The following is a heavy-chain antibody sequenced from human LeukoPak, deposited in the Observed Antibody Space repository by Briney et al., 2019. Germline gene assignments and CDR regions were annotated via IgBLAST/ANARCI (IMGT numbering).Heavy chain of an antibody. D-gene: IGHD3-16*02. Sequence: VECLRLSCAASGVTVSTNYMSWVRQAPGKGLEWVSVIYSGGTTYYADSVRGRFTMSRDTSESTVYLQMNSLRAEDTAVYYCARGLGRELSHSFDHWGQGTLVTVSS. V-gene: IGHV3-53*01. CDR1: GVTVSTNY. CDR3: ARGLGRELSHSFDH. J-gene: IGHJ4*02. CDR2: IYSGGTT.